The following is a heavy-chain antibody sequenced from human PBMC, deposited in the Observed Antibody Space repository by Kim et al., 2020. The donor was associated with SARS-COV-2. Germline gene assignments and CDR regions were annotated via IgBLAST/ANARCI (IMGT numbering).Heavy chain of an antibody. CDR1: GGSISSYY. CDR2: IYYSGST. J-gene: IGHJ3*02. D-gene: IGHD1-1*01. V-gene: IGHV4-59*08. Sequence: SETLSLTCTVSGGSISSYYWSWIRQPPATSMERIGYIYYSGSTNYNPSLKSPVTISVDTSKNQCTLKLSSVTDADTAVYYCAGTQRRIGAFDIWGQGTMGTVSS. CDR3: AGTQRRIGAFDI.